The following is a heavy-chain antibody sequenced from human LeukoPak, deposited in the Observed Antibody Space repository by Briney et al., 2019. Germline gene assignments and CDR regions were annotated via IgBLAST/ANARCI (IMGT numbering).Heavy chain of an antibody. CDR3: AKGTGYYYDSANYFDY. CDR2: ISGSAITT. J-gene: IGHJ4*02. Sequence: GGSLRLSCAASGFTFSSYAMSWVRQAPGKGLEWVSAISGSAITTYYADSVKGRFTISRDNSKTTLYLHMNSLRAEDTAVYYCAKGTGYYYDSANYFDYWGQGALVADSS. V-gene: IGHV3-23*01. CDR1: GFTFSSYA. D-gene: IGHD3-22*01.